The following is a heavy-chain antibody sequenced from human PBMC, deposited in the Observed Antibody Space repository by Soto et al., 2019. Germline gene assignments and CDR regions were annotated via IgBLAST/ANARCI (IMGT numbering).Heavy chain of an antibody. D-gene: IGHD3-22*01. CDR3: ARDWDNDYDSSLDY. V-gene: IGHV3-33*01. CDR2: LWYDGSNK. Sequence: VGSVRLSCAASGFTFRSFGMHLVRPAPGKGLELVAVLWYDGSNKYYADSVKGRFTISRDNSKNTLYLQMNSLRAEDTAVYYCARDWDNDYDSSLDYWGQGTLVTVSS. J-gene: IGHJ4*02. CDR1: GFTFRSFG.